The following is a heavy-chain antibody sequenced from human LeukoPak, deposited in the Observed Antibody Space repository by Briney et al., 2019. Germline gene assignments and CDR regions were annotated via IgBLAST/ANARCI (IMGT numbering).Heavy chain of an antibody. J-gene: IGHJ4*02. Sequence: GGSLRLSCATSGFTFSTSGMQWVRQAPGKGLEWVAFIRLDRCVESYADSVKGRFIISRDDLKNTVYLHMHGLTTEDTAVYFCARDWAWAADYWGQGNLVTVSS. V-gene: IGHV3-30*02. CDR2: IRLDRCVE. CDR3: ARDWAWAADY. D-gene: IGHD3-16*01. CDR1: GFTFSTSG.